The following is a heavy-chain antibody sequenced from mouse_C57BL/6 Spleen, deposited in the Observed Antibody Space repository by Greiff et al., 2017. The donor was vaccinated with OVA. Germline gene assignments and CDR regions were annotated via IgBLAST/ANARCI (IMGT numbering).Heavy chain of an antibody. J-gene: IGHJ4*01. V-gene: IGHV1-50*01. Sequence: QVQLQQPGAELVKPGASVKLSCKASGYTFTSYWMQWVKQRPGQGLEWLGEIDPSDSYTNYNQKFKGKATLTVDTSSSTAYMQLSSLTSEDSAVYYCARSCTNFSMDYWGQGTSVTVSS. CDR3: ARSCTNFSMDY. CDR1: GYTFTSYW. D-gene: IGHD4-1*01. CDR2: IDPSDSYT.